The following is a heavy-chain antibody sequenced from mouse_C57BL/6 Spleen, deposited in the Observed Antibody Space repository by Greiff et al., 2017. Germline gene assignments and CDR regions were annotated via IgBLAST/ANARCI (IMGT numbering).Heavy chain of an antibody. CDR1: GYTFTSYW. CDR2: INPGGGYT. CDR3: ARGGSMGNYFDY. V-gene: IGHV1-7*01. Sequence: QVQLKQSGAELVKPGASVKLSCKASGYTFTSYWMHWVKQRPGQGLEWIGYINPGGGYTKYNQKFKGKPTLTADKSSSTAYMQLSSLTSEDSAVYYCARGGSMGNYFDYWGQGTTLTVSS. J-gene: IGHJ2*01.